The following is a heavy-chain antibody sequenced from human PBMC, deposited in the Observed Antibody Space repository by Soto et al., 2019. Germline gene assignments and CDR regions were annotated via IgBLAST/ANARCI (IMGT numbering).Heavy chain of an antibody. CDR1: GFSLSNSGVG. CDR3: AHCTLHDYGDYDPGTSHVFDS. CDR2: IYGDNDK. V-gene: IGHV2-5*02. Sequence: QITLKESGPSPVKPTQTLTVTCTFSGFSLSNSGVGVAWIRQPPGKALEWLALIYGDNDKRYSPSLRTRLTITKDTSKHQVVLTKTNMDPGDTATYYCAHCTLHDYGDYDPGTSHVFDSWGQGTLVTVSS. J-gene: IGHJ4*02. D-gene: IGHD4-17*01.